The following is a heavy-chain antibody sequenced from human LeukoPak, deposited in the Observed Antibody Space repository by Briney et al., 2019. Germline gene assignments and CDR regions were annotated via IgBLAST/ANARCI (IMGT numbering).Heavy chain of an antibody. D-gene: IGHD3-10*01. CDR3: ARDRPPPYGSGSPFDY. J-gene: IGHJ4*02. CDR2: ISAYNGNT. Sequence: ASVKVSCKASGYTFTSYGISWVRQAPGQGLEWMGWISAYNGNTNYAQKLQGRVTMTTDTSTSTAYMELRSLRSDDTAVYYCARDRPPPYGSGSPFDYWGQGTLVTVSS. CDR1: GYTFTSYG. V-gene: IGHV1-18*01.